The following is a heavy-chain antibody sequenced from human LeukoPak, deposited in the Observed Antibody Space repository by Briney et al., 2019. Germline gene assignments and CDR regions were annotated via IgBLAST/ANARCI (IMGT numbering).Heavy chain of an antibody. CDR1: GFTFSSYW. J-gene: IGHJ4*02. Sequence: GGSLRLSCAASGFTFSSYWMHWVRQAPGKGLVWVSRINSDGSSTSYADSVKGRFTISRDNAKNTLYLQMNSLRADDTAVYYCATTITMVRGALDYWGQGTLVTVSS. D-gene: IGHD3-10*01. V-gene: IGHV3-74*01. CDR3: ATTITMVRGALDY. CDR2: INSDGSST.